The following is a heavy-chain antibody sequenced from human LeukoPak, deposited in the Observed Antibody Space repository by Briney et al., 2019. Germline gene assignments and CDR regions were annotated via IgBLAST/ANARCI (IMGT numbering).Heavy chain of an antibody. J-gene: IGHJ4*02. CDR1: GFTFSSFA. CDR2: IVGSSST. Sequence: GGSLRLSCAASGFTFSSFAMNWVRQAPGKGLEWVSSIVGSSSTYYADSLKGRSTISRDNAKNSLYLQMNSLRAEDTAVYYCARIGAGSSRDYWGQGTLVTVSS. D-gene: IGHD6-13*01. CDR3: ARIGAGSSRDY. V-gene: IGHV3-21*01.